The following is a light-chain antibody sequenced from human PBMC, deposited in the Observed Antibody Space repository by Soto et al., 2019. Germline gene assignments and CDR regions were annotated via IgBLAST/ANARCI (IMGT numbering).Light chain of an antibody. CDR1: SSNIGSNY. Sequence: QPVLTQPPSASGTPGQRVTISCSGSSSNIGSNYVYWYQQLPGTAPKLLIYSNNQRPSGVPDRFSGSKSGTSASLAISGLRSEDEADYYCAAWDDSLSGGVFGGGTKLTVL. J-gene: IGLJ3*02. CDR2: SNN. CDR3: AAWDDSLSGGV. V-gene: IGLV1-47*02.